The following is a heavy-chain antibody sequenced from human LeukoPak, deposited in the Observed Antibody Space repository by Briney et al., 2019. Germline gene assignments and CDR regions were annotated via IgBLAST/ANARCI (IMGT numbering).Heavy chain of an antibody. J-gene: IGHJ4*02. Sequence: GSLRPSCAASGFTFSSYAMSWVRQAPGKGLEWVSAISGSGGSTYYADSVKGRFTISRDNSKNTLYLQMNSLRAEDTAVYYCAKASSRSAIVVVPAIDYWGQGTLVTVSS. V-gene: IGHV3-23*01. CDR1: GFTFSSYA. D-gene: IGHD2-2*01. CDR2: ISGSGGST. CDR3: AKASSRSAIVVVPAIDY.